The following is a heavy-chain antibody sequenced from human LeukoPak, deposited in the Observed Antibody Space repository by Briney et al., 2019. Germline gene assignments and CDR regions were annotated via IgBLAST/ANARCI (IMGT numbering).Heavy chain of an antibody. Sequence: SETLSLTCTVSGGSISSYYWSWIRQPPGKGLEWIGYIYYSGSTNYNPSLKSRVTISVDTSKNQFSLKLSSVTAADTAVYYCARRRFTVTNSYYYYYCGMDVWGQGTTVTVSS. CDR2: IYYSGST. J-gene: IGHJ6*02. CDR1: GGSISSYY. CDR3: ARRRFTVTNSYYYYYCGMDV. D-gene: IGHD4-17*01. V-gene: IGHV4-59*08.